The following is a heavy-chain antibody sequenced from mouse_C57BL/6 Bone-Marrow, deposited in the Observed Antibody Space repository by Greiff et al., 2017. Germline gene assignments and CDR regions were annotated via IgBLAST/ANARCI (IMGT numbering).Heavy chain of an antibody. J-gene: IGHJ2*01. CDR3: ARDYGSYFDY. Sequence: QVQLKQSGAELARPGASVKLSCKASGYTFTSYGISWVKQRTGQGLEWIGEIYPRSGNTYYNEKFKGKATLPADKSSSTAYMELRSLTSEDSAVYFCARDYGSYFDYWGQGTTLTVSS. CDR1: GYTFTSYG. CDR2: IYPRSGNT. V-gene: IGHV1-81*01. D-gene: IGHD1-1*01.